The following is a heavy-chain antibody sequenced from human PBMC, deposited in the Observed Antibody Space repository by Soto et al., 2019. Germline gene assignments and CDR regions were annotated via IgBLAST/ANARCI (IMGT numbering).Heavy chain of an antibody. D-gene: IGHD2-2*03. CDR3: ASIGYCSSTSCYWVFDY. V-gene: IGHV1-69*01. Sequence: QVQLVQSRAEVKKPGSSVKVSCKASGGTFSSYAISWVRQAPGQGLEWMGGIIPIFGTANYAQKFQGRVTITADESTSTAYMELSSLRSEDTAVYYCASIGYCSSTSCYWVFDYWGQGTLVTVSS. J-gene: IGHJ4*02. CDR1: GGTFSSYA. CDR2: IIPIFGTA.